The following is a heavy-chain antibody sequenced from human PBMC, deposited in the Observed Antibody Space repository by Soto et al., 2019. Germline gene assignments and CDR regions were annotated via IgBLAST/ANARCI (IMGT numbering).Heavy chain of an antibody. J-gene: IGHJ4*02. Sequence: ASVKVSCKASGYAFSFGFSWVRQAPGQGLEWMGWISASDGSTNSAQKFRGRISLTTDTSTNTAYLDLLSLTSDDTAVYFCATYYFGSGSYYRFDNWGQGTLVTVSS. V-gene: IGHV1-18*01. CDR1: GYAFSFG. CDR2: ISASDGST. D-gene: IGHD3-10*01. CDR3: ATYYFGSGSYYRFDN.